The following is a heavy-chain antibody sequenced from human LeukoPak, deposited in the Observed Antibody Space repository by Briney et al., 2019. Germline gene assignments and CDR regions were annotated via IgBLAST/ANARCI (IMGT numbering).Heavy chain of an antibody. V-gene: IGHV3-48*03. CDR2: ISSGGSTI. CDR3: ARDRSSSWFYYYYMDV. CDR1: GFTFSSYE. Sequence: GGSLRLSCAASGFTFSSYEMNWVRQAPGKGLEWVSYISSGGSTIYYADSVKGRFTIPRDNAKNSLYLQMNSLRAEDTAVYYCARDRSSSWFYYYYMDVWGKGTTVTVSS. J-gene: IGHJ6*03. D-gene: IGHD6-13*01.